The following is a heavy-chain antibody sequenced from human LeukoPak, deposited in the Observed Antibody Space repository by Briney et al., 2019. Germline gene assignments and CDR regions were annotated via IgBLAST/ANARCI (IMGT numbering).Heavy chain of an antibody. Sequence: GGSLRPSCAASGFTFSGYEMNWVRQAPGKGLQWVSYISSSGNKIYYADSVKGRFTISRDNAKNSLYLHMNSLRAEDTAVYYCARAPSYYYDSSGYYFHDAFDIWGQGTMVTVSS. CDR2: ISSSGNKI. D-gene: IGHD3-22*01. V-gene: IGHV3-48*03. J-gene: IGHJ3*02. CDR1: GFTFSGYE. CDR3: ARAPSYYYDSSGYYFHDAFDI.